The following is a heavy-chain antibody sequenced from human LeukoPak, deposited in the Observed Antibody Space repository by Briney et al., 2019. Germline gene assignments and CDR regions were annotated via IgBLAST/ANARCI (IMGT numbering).Heavy chain of an antibody. Sequence: PSETLSLTCTVSGGSISSYYWSWIRQPPGKGLEWIGYIYYSGSTNYNPSLKSRVTISVDTSKNQFSLKLSSVTAADTAVYYCARGFDSSGYYYVTGAFDIWGQGTMVTVSS. J-gene: IGHJ3*02. CDR1: GGSISSYY. V-gene: IGHV4-59*01. D-gene: IGHD3-22*01. CDR3: ARGFDSSGYYYVTGAFDI. CDR2: IYYSGST.